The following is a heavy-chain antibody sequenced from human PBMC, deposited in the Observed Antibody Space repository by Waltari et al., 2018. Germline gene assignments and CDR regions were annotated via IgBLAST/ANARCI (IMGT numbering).Heavy chain of an antibody. J-gene: IGHJ4*02. CDR2: IDGDGTTT. CDR3: TRDWRHMAFDY. V-gene: IGHV3-74*01. CDR1: GFRSGYFW. Sequence: EIHLLDAGGGLVQPGGSLRLPGPGSGFRSGYFWRPWVRLTPGKGLLGVSRIDGDGTTTTYADSVKGRFTISRDNAKNTVYLDMSSLRVEDTAVYFCTRDWRHMAFDYWGQGTRVTVSS. D-gene: IGHD1-1*01.